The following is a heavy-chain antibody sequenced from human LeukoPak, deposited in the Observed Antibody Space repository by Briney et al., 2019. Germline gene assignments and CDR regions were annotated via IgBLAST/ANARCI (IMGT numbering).Heavy chain of an antibody. D-gene: IGHD2-2*02. V-gene: IGHV3-23*01. CDR2: IRVNGGT. Sequence: PGGSLRLSCAASGFTFNNFVMSWVRQAPGKGLEWVSSIRVNGGTYYADSVKGRFTISRDNSKNALYLQMSSLRADDTAVYYCAKDQIVVVPAAIFLHYSYNWFDPWGQGTLVTVSS. J-gene: IGHJ5*02. CDR3: AKDQIVVVPAAIFLHYSYNWFDP. CDR1: GFTFNNFV.